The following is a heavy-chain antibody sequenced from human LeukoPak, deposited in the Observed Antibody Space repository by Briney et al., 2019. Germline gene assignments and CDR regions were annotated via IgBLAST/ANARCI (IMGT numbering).Heavy chain of an antibody. CDR3: ARDADSSWYVADY. CDR2: INPNSGGT. CDR1: GYTFTGYY. V-gene: IGHV1-2*02. J-gene: IGHJ4*02. D-gene: IGHD6-13*01. Sequence: ASVKVSCKASGYTFTGYYMHWVRQAPGQGLEWMGWINPNSGGTNYAQKFQGRVTMTRDTSISTAYMELSRLRSDDTAVYYCARDADSSWYVADYWGQGTLVTVSS.